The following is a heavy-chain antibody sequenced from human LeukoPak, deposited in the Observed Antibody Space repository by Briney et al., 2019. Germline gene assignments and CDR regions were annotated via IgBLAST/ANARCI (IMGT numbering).Heavy chain of an antibody. V-gene: IGHV3-21*01. D-gene: IGHD3-22*01. Sequence: PGGSLRLSCAASGFTFSSYAMHWVRQAPGKGLEWVSSISSTNGFIYYAASVKGRFTISRDNAKNSLYLQMNSLRAEDTAVYYCARARDYYDSSGYYVSSFDYWGQGTLVSVSS. CDR2: ISSTNGFI. J-gene: IGHJ4*02. CDR3: ARARDYYDSSGYYVSSFDY. CDR1: GFTFSSYA.